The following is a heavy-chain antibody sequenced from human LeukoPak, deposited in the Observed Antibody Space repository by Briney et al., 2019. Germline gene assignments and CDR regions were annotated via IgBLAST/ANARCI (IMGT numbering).Heavy chain of an antibody. Sequence: GGSLRLSCAASGFTVCTNHMSWGRQAPGKGLEWVSVIYSGGSTSYTDSVKGRFTISRDNSKNTLYLQMNSLRAEDTAVYYCGAFYDSGGYYDYWGQGTLVTVSS. CDR1: GFTVCTNH. CDR3: GAFYDSGGYYDY. J-gene: IGHJ4*02. CDR2: IYSGGST. V-gene: IGHV3-53*01. D-gene: IGHD3-22*01.